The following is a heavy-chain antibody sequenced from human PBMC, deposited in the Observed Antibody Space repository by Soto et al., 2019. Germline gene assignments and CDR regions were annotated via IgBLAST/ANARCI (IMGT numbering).Heavy chain of an antibody. J-gene: IGHJ5*02. V-gene: IGHV1-3*01. CDR1: GYTFTSYA. D-gene: IGHD2-2*01. CDR2: INAGNGNT. Sequence: GASVKVSCKASGYTFTSYAMHWVRQAPGQRLEWMGWINAGNGNTKYSQKFQGRVTITRDTSASTAYMELSSLRSEDTAVYYCAREMERYCSSTSCPPLYNWFDPWGQGTLVTVSS. CDR3: AREMERYCSSTSCPPLYNWFDP.